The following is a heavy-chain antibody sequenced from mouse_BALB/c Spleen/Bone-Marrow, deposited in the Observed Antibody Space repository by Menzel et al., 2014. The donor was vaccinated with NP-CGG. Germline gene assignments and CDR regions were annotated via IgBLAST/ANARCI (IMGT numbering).Heavy chain of an antibody. Sequence: VQLQQSGAELAKPGASVKMSCKASGYTFTSYWMHWVKQRPGQGLEWIGYINPSTGYTEYNQKFKDKATLTADKSSSTAYMQLSSLTSEVSAVYYCARYHYGYDGFAYWGQGTLVTVSA. V-gene: IGHV1-7*01. CDR1: GYTFTSYW. J-gene: IGHJ3*01. CDR2: INPSTGYT. D-gene: IGHD2-2*01. CDR3: ARYHYGYDGFAY.